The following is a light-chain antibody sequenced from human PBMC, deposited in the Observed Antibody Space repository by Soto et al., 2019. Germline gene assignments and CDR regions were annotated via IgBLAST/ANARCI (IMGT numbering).Light chain of an antibody. CDR3: SSYTGSNTLV. J-gene: IGLJ2*01. CDR1: SSDVGSYNY. V-gene: IGLV2-14*01. CDR2: DVN. Sequence: QSVLTQPASVSGSPGQSITISCTGTSSDVGSYNYVSWYQQHPGKAPKLMIYDVNNRPSGVSNRFSGSKSGNTASLTISGLQAEDEADYYCSSYTGSNTLVFGGGTKLTVL.